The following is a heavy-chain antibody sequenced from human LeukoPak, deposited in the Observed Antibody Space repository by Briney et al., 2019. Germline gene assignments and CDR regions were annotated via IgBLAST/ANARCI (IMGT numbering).Heavy chain of an antibody. Sequence: PGGSLRLSCAASGFTFSSYAMHWVRQAPGKGLEWVAVISYDGSNKYYADSVKGRFTISRDNSKNTLYLQMNSLRAEDTAVYYCARGLNCGGDCYVGIGDYWGQGTLVTVSS. J-gene: IGHJ4*02. CDR2: ISYDGSNK. CDR1: GFTFSSYA. CDR3: ARGLNCGGDCYVGIGDY. D-gene: IGHD2-21*02. V-gene: IGHV3-30-3*01.